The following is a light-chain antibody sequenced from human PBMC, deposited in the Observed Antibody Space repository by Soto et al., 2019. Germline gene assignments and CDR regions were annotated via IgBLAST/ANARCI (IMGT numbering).Light chain of an antibody. CDR1: SGHSTYA. J-gene: IGLJ2*01. CDR3: QTWGTGIRV. CDR2: LNSDGSH. V-gene: IGLV4-69*01. Sequence: VLTQSPSASASLGASVKLTCTLSSGHSTYAIAWHQQQPGKGPRYLMNLNSDGSHTKGDGIPDRFSGSSSGAERYLTISSLQSEDESDYYCQTWGTGIRVFGGGTKLTVL.